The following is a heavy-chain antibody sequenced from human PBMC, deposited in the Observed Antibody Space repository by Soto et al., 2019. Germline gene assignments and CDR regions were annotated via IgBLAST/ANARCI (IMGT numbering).Heavy chain of an antibody. D-gene: IGHD2-2*01. CDR3: ARDGRRGYCSSTSCPDDAFDI. Sequence: ASLKVSWKASGYAFTSYGISWLRQAPGQGLEWMGWISAYNGNTNYAQKLQGRVTMTTDTSTSTAYMELRSLRSDDTAVYYCARDGRRGYCSSTSCPDDAFDIWGQGTMVTVSS. CDR1: GYAFTSYG. CDR2: ISAYNGNT. V-gene: IGHV1-18*04. J-gene: IGHJ3*02.